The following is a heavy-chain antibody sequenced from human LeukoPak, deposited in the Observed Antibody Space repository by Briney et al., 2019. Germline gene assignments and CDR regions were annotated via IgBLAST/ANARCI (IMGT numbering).Heavy chain of an antibody. J-gene: IGHJ5*02. CDR2: TRNKANSYTT. D-gene: IGHD1-7*01. CDR3: ARDAGLQLPLGWFDP. Sequence: GGSLRLSCAASGFTFSDYYMSWIRQAPGKGLEWVGRTRNKANSYTTEYAASVKGRFSISRDDSKNSLYLQMNSLKTEDTAVYYCARDAGLQLPLGWFDPWGQGTLVIVSS. V-gene: IGHV3-72*01. CDR1: GFTFSDYY.